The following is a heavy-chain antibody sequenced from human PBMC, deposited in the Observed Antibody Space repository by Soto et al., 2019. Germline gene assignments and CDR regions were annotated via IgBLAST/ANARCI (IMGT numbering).Heavy chain of an antibody. J-gene: IGHJ6*02. Sequence: QVQLVQSGAEVKKPGSSVKVSCKASGCTFSSYAISWVRQAPGQGLEWMGGIIPIFGTANYAQKFQGRVTITADESTSTAYMELSSLRSEDTAVYYCARDQDCSGGSCYSHYYGMDVWGQGTTVTVSS. CDR3: ARDQDCSGGSCYSHYYGMDV. CDR1: GCTFSSYA. V-gene: IGHV1-69*01. D-gene: IGHD2-15*01. CDR2: IIPIFGTA.